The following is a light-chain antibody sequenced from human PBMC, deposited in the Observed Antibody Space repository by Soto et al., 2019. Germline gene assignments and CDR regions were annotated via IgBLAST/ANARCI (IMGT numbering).Light chain of an antibody. J-gene: IGKJ1*01. Sequence: ILLTQSRDSLAVIMGERATINCKSSHNILYSSDNKNYLSWYQQRPGQPPKLLFYWASTRESGVPDRFSGSGSGTHFTLTTTSLQAEDVAVYYCQQYYSSPPTLGQGSKVDIK. CDR3: QQYYSSPPT. V-gene: IGKV4-1*01. CDR1: HNILYSSDNKNY. CDR2: WAS.